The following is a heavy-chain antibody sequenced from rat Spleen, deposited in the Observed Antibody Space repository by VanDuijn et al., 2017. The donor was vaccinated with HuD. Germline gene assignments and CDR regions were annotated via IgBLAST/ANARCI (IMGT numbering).Heavy chain of an antibody. V-gene: IGHV5-29*01. CDR1: GFIFSDFG. J-gene: IGHJ2*01. CDR3: AKESYLQPLFDH. D-gene: IGHD1-12*01. Sequence: EVQLVESGGGLVQPGRSLKLSCVASGFIFSDFGMNWIRQAPTKGLEWVATISDDGSTTYYRDSVKGRFTFSRDNARGTLYLQMDSLRSEDTATYYCAKESYLQPLFDHWGQGVMVTVSS. CDR2: ISDDGSTT.